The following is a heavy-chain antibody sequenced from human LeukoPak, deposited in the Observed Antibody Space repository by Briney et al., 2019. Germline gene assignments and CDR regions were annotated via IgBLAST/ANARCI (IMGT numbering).Heavy chain of an antibody. Sequence: ATVKVYCKVSGYTLTELSMHWVRQAPGKGLEWMGGFDPEDGETIYAQKFQGRVTMTEDTSTDTAYMELSSLRSEDTAVYYCATGEDYYYYGMDVWGQGTTVTVSS. J-gene: IGHJ6*02. V-gene: IGHV1-24*01. D-gene: IGHD1-26*01. CDR2: FDPEDGET. CDR3: ATGEDYYYYGMDV. CDR1: GYTLTELS.